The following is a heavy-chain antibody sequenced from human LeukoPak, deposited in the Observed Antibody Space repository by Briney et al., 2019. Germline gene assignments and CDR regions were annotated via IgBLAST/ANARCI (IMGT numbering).Heavy chain of an antibody. D-gene: IGHD1-1*01. CDR3: ARLEKKSYYYMDV. CDR2: VYGSGST. Sequence: GGSLRLSCAVSGFTFNSNYMGWVRQAPGKGLEWVSVVYGSGSTYYADSVKGRFTISRDNSENTLFLQMNTLRAEDTAVYYCARLEKKSYYYMDVWGKGTTVTVSS. J-gene: IGHJ6*03. CDR1: GFTFNSNY. V-gene: IGHV3-53*01.